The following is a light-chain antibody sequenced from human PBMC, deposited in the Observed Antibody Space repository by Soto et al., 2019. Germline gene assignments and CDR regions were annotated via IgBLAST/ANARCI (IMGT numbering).Light chain of an antibody. V-gene: IGLV2-14*01. CDR2: DVS. J-gene: IGLJ2*01. Sequence: QPVLTQPASVSGSPGQSITISCTGTSSDVGGHNSVSWYQQHPGKAPKLMVYDVSNRPSGVSNRFSGSKSGNTASLTISGLLAEDEADYYCSSYTSSSLVFGGGTKLTVL. CDR1: SSDVGGHNS. CDR3: SSYTSSSLV.